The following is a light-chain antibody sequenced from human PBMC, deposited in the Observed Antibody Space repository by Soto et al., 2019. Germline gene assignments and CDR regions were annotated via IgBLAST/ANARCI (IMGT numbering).Light chain of an antibody. CDR3: AAWDDSLSGYV. CDR2: RNN. J-gene: IGLJ1*01. V-gene: IGLV1-47*01. CDR1: SSNIGSNY. Sequence: QPVLTQPPSASGTHGQRVTISCSGSSSNIGSNYVYWYQQLPGTAPKLLIYRNNQRPSGVPDRFSGSKSGTSASLAISGLRSEDEADYYCAAWDDSLSGYVFGTGTKATVL.